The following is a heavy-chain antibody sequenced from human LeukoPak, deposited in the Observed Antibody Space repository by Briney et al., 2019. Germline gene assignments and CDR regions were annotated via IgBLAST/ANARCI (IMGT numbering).Heavy chain of an antibody. CDR2: ISGSGGST. J-gene: IGHJ4*02. Sequence: PGGSLRLSCAASGFTFSSYAMNWVRQSPGKGLEWVSVISGSGGSTYYADSVKGRFTISRDNSKNTLYLQMNSLRAEDTAVYYCAKEEDIVVVPAATFDYWGQGTLVTVSS. CDR1: GFTFSSYA. D-gene: IGHD2-2*01. CDR3: AKEEDIVVVPAATFDY. V-gene: IGHV3-23*01.